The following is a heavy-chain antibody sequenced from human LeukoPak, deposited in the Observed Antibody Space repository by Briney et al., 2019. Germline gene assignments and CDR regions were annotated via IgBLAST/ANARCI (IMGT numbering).Heavy chain of an antibody. CDR3: ANDGAYYDSSTDAFDI. D-gene: IGHD3-22*01. CDR2: ISGSGGST. Sequence: PGGSLRLSCVAPGLTLSNYWMSWVRQAPGKGLEWVSAISGSGGSTYYADSVKGRFINSRDNSKNTLYLQMNSLRAEDTAVYYCANDGAYYDSSTDAFDIWGQGTMVTVSS. CDR1: GLTLSNYW. J-gene: IGHJ3*02. V-gene: IGHV3-23*01.